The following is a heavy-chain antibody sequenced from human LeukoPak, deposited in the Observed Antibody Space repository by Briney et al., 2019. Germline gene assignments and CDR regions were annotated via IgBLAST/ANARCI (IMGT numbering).Heavy chain of an antibody. CDR3: ASLYYDILTGHQRNDY. J-gene: IGHJ4*02. CDR2: IIPIVGTA. CDR1: GGTFSSYA. V-gene: IGHV1-69*13. Sequence: SVKVSCKASGGTFSSYAISWVRQAPGQGHEWTGGIIPIVGTANYAQKFQGRVTITADESTSTAYMELSSLRSEDTAVYYCASLYYDILTGHQRNDYWGQGTLVTVSS. D-gene: IGHD3-9*01.